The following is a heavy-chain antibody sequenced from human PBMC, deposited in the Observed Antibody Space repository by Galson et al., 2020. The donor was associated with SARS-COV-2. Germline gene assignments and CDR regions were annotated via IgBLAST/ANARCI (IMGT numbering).Heavy chain of an antibody. J-gene: IGHJ4*02. D-gene: IGHD3-10*01. CDR1: GFTFSSYE. CDR3: VEEGYYGSGSYGY. V-gene: IGHV3-48*03. Sequence: GESLKISCAASGFTFSSYEMNWVRQAPGKGLEWVSYISSSGSTIYYADSVKGRFTISRDNAKNSLYLQMNSLRAEDTAVYYCVEEGYYGSGSYGYWGQGTLVTVSS. CDR2: ISSSGSTI.